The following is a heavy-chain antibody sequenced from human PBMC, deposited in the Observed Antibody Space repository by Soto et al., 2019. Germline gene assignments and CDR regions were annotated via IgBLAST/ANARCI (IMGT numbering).Heavy chain of an antibody. Sequence: QVQLVQSGAEVKKPGASVKVSCQASGYTFTSYDISWVRQAPGQGLEWMGWLNPTNGDTDYPQKFPGEVTMTRNTSMNTAYMELRSLSTHDTAVFYRARGARMAAPMDYAMDVWGQGTTVTVSS. V-gene: IGHV1-8*01. CDR2: LNPTNGDT. CDR3: ARGARMAAPMDYAMDV. J-gene: IGHJ6*02. D-gene: IGHD2-8*01. CDR1: GYTFTSYD.